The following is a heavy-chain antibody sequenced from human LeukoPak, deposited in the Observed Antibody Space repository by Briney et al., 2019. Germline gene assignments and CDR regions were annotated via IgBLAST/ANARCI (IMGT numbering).Heavy chain of an antibody. V-gene: IGHV4-59*08. D-gene: IGHD3-3*01. Sequence: SETLSLTCIVSGGSINNHYWTWIRQTPGKGLEWIGDIHYTGTTKYNPSLKSRVTISIDTSKNQFSLELSSVTAADTAMYYCARGADFWSGYLVYWGQGTLVTVSS. CDR3: ARGADFWSGYLVY. CDR2: IHYTGTT. J-gene: IGHJ4*02. CDR1: GGSINNHY.